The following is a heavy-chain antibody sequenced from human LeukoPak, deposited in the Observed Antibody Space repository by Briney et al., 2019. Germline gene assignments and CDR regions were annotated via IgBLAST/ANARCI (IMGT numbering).Heavy chain of an antibody. J-gene: IGHJ4*02. V-gene: IGHV3-53*01. CDR3: ATARRHGYGDYGGAFDN. Sequence: GGSLRLSCVASGFTVSSSYMSWVRQAPGKGLEYVSFIYSGGSTFYADSVKGRFTISRDNSKNTLHLQMNSLRADGTAIYYCATARRHGYGDYGGAFDNWGQGILVTVSS. CDR1: GFTVSSSY. D-gene: IGHD4-17*01. CDR2: IYSGGST.